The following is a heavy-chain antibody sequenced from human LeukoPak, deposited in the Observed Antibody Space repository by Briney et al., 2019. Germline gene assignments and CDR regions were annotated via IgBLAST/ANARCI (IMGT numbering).Heavy chain of an antibody. Sequence: GGSLRLSCAASGFTFSSYWMSWVRQAPGKGLEWVANIKQDGSEKYYVDSVKGRFTISRDNAKNSLYLQMNSLRAEDTAVYYCARDRGLYSSGWYLDYWGQGTLVTVSS. CDR3: ARDRGLYSSGWYLDY. CDR2: IKQDGSEK. J-gene: IGHJ4*02. V-gene: IGHV3-7*01. CDR1: GFTFSSYW. D-gene: IGHD6-19*01.